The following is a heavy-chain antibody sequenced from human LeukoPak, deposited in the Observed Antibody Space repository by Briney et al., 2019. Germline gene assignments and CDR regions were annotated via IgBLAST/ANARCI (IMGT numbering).Heavy chain of an antibody. CDR3: AGDYYYYGMDV. CDR2: ISWNSCSI. CDR1: GFTFDDYA. J-gene: IGHJ6*02. V-gene: IGHV3-9*01. Sequence: GGSLRLSCAASGFTFDDYAMHWVRQAPGKGLEGVSGISWNSCSIGYADSVKGRFTISRDNAKNSLYLQMNSLRAEDTALYYCAGDYYYYGMDVWGQGTTVTVSS.